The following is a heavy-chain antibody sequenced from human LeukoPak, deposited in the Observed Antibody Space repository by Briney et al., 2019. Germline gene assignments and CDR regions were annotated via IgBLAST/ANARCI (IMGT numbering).Heavy chain of an antibody. V-gene: IGHV3-30*02. CDR1: GFTFSSYG. CDR2: IRYDGSNK. CDR3: ARHMITFGGVIDN. J-gene: IGHJ4*02. Sequence: GGSLRLSCAASGFTFSSYGMRWVRQAPGKGLEWVAFIRYDGSNKYYADSVKGRFTISRDNSKNTLYLQMNSLRAEDTAVYYCARHMITFGGVIDNWGQGTLVTVSS. D-gene: IGHD3-16*02.